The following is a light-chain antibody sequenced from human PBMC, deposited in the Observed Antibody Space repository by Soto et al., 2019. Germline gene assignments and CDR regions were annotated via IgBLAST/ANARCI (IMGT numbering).Light chain of an antibody. Sequence: DIKMTQSPSSLSASVGDRVAITCRASQGISNYLAWYQQKPGKVPKLLIYAASTLQSGVPSRFSGSGSGTNFTLTIRSLQTEDGATYYCQKYNSAPFTYGPGTKVDIK. CDR1: QGISNY. CDR2: AAS. J-gene: IGKJ3*01. V-gene: IGKV1-27*01. CDR3: QKYNSAPFT.